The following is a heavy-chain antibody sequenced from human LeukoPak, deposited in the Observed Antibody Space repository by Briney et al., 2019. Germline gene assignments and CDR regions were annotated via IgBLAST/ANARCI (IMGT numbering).Heavy chain of an antibody. D-gene: IGHD3-10*01. CDR1: VGFFSGYY. CDR3: ARYGSVFDY. CDR2: MNHSRST. Sequence: SETLSLICAFYVGFFSGYYWSWIRHPPARGLEWSGQMNHSRSTNYNPSRKSQVTISVDTTKNQFALKLSSVTAADTAVYYWARYGSVFDYWGQGTLVTVSS. V-gene: IGHV4-34*01. J-gene: IGHJ4*02.